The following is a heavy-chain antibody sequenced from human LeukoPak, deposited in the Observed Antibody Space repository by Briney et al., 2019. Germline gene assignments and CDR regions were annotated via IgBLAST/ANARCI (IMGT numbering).Heavy chain of an antibody. V-gene: IGHV1-69*05. Sequence: SVKVSCKASGGTFSSYAISWVRQAPGQGLVWMGGIIPIFGTANYAQKFQGRVTITTDESTSTVYMELSSLRSEDTAVYYCASQSSWGTFFDYWGQGTLVTVSS. D-gene: IGHD6-13*01. J-gene: IGHJ4*02. CDR3: ASQSSWGTFFDY. CDR1: GGTFSSYA. CDR2: IIPIFGTA.